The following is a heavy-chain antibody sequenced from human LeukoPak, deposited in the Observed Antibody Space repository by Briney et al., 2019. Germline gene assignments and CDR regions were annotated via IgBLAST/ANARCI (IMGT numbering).Heavy chain of an antibody. CDR1: GFTFSSYG. Sequence: GGSLRLSCAASGFTFSSYGMHWVRQAPGKGLEWVAFIRYDGSNKYYADSVKGLFTISRDNSNNTLYLQMNSLRAEDTAVYYCAKDRTIIDFWSGLDYWGQGTLVTVSS. CDR2: IRYDGSNK. V-gene: IGHV3-30*02. CDR3: AKDRTIIDFWSGLDY. J-gene: IGHJ4*02. D-gene: IGHD3-3*01.